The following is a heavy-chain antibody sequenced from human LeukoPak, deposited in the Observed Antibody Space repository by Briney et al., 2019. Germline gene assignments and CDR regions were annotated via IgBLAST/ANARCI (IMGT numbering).Heavy chain of an antibody. CDR2: INHSGST. V-gene: IGHV4-34*01. CDR1: GGSFSGYY. J-gene: IGHJ6*03. CDR3: ASVTRSHYYMDV. Sequence: SETLSLTCAVYGGSFSGYYWSWIRQPPGKGLEWIGEINHSGSTNYSPSLKSRVTISVDTSKNQFSLKLSSVTAADTAVYYCASVTRSHYYMDVWGKGTTVTISS. D-gene: IGHD3-10*01.